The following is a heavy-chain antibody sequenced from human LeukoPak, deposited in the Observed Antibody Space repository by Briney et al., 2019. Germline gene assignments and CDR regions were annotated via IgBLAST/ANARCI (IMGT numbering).Heavy chain of an antibody. Sequence: GGSLRVSCSASGFIFSDYYMSWVRQVPGKGLEWISDISSEGYTDYRNSVRGRFTIARDNANNSLVLQMRSLRADDTGVYYCVRDRVNSGTPPRFDSRGPGTRVTVSS. CDR2: ISSEGYT. CDR1: GFIFSDYY. J-gene: IGHJ5*01. D-gene: IGHD3-10*01. V-gene: IGHV3-11*06. CDR3: VRDRVNSGTPPRFDS.